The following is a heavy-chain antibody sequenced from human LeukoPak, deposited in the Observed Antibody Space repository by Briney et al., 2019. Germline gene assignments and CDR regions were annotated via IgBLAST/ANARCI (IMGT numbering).Heavy chain of an antibody. CDR3: AKEGYYDILTGYQAYYFDY. V-gene: IGHV3-23*01. D-gene: IGHD3-9*01. CDR1: GFTFSSYA. CDR2: IRGSGGST. J-gene: IGHJ4*02. Sequence: GGSLRLSCAASGFTFSSYAMSWVRQAPGKGLEWVSAIRGSGGSTYYADSVKGRFTISRDNSKNTLYLQMNSLRAEDTAVYYCAKEGYYDILTGYQAYYFDYWGQGTLVTVSS.